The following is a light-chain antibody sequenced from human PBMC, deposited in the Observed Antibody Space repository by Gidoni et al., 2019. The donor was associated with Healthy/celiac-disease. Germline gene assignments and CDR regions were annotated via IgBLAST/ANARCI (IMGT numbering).Light chain of an antibody. CDR3: QQSYSTART. J-gene: IGKJ1*01. V-gene: IGKV1-39*01. CDR2: AAS. Sequence: DIQMTQSPSSLSASVGDRVTITCRASQSISSYVNWYQQQPGEAPQLLIYAASSLQSGVSSRFSGSGSGTDSTITISSLQPEDFATYYCQQSYSTARTFGQGTKVEIK. CDR1: QSISSY.